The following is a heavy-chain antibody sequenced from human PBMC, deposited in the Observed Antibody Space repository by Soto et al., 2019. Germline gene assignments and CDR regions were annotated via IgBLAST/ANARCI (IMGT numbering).Heavy chain of an antibody. Sequence: ASGKGPEWVGRIRNKVNTYATAYAASVKGRFTISRDDATGTTYLQMNSLKTEDTAVYYCSRRRDWTATDPLDYWGQGTLLTVSS. CDR2: IRNKVNTYAT. V-gene: IGHV3-73*01. J-gene: IGHJ4*02. CDR3: SRRRDWTATDPLDY. D-gene: IGHD2-21*01.